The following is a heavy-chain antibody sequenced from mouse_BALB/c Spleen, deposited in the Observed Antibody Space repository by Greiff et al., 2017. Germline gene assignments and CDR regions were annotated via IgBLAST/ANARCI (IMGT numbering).Heavy chain of an antibody. D-gene: IGHD2-4*01. CDR3: ARRGDYDEFDARDY. Sequence: QVQLQQSGAELVRPGTSVKVSCKASGYAFTNYLIEWVKQRPGQGLEWIGVINPGSGGTNYNEKFKGKATLTADKSSSTAYMQLSSLTSDDSAVYFCARRGDYDEFDARDYWGQGTSVTVSS. J-gene: IGHJ4*01. CDR2: INPGSGGT. V-gene: IGHV1-54*01. CDR1: GYAFTNYL.